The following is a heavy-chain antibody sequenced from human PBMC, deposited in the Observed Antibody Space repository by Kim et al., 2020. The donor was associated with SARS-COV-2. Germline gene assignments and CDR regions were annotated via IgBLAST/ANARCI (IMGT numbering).Heavy chain of an antibody. J-gene: IGHJ5*02. CDR2: IIPIFGTA. Sequence: SVKVSCKASGGTFSSYAISWVRQAPGQGLEWMGGIIPIFGTANYAQKFQGRVTITADESTSTAYMELSSLRSEDTAVYYCARTLVPAAYNWFDPWGQGTLVTVSS. V-gene: IGHV1-69*13. CDR1: GGTFSSYA. D-gene: IGHD2-2*01. CDR3: ARTLVPAAYNWFDP.